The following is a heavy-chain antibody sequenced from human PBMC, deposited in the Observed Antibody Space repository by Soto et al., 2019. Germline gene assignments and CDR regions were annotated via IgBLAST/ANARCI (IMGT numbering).Heavy chain of an antibody. D-gene: IGHD5-12*01. CDR3: ARDRGDGYNYNWFDP. V-gene: IGHV3-74*01. CDR1: GFTFSSYW. Sequence: PGGSLRLSCAASGFTFSSYWMHWVRQAPGKGLVWVSRINSDGSSTSYADSVKGRFTISRDNAKNTLYLQMNSLRAEDTAVYYCARDRGDGYNYNWFDPWGQGTLVTVSS. J-gene: IGHJ5*02. CDR2: INSDGSST.